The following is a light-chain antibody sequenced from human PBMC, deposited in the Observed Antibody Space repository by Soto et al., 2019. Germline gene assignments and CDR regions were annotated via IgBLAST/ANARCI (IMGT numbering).Light chain of an antibody. J-gene: IGKJ5*01. CDR2: DAS. Sequence: VLTQSPATLSLSPGERATLSCRASQSVSTYLAWYQKKPGQPPRLLIYDASFRATGIPDRFRGSGSGTDFTLTISRLEPEDFAVYYCQQYGTSLPYTFGQGTRLEIK. CDR3: QQYGTSLPYT. V-gene: IGKV3-20*01. CDR1: QSVSTY.